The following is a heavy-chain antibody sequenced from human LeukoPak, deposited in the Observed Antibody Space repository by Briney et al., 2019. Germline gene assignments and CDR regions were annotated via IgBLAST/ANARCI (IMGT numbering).Heavy chain of an antibody. CDR2: IYSGGST. V-gene: IGHV3-66*01. D-gene: IGHD3-22*01. J-gene: IGHJ3*02. CDR3: AGEMAYYYDSSGWRPFDI. CDR1: GFTVSSNY. Sequence: PGGSLRLSCAASGFTVSSNYMSWVRQAPGKGLEWVSVIYSGGSTYYADSVKGRFTISRDNSKNTLYLQMNSLRAEDTAVYYCAGEMAYYYDSSGWRPFDIWGQGTMVTVSS.